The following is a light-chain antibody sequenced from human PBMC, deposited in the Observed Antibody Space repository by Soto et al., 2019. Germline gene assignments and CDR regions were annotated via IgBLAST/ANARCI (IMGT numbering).Light chain of an antibody. Sequence: EIVMTQSASTLSVSPGGRATLSCRASQSISGTLAWYQQKPGQAPRLLIYGASSRATGIPDRFSGSGSGTDFTLTISRLEPEDFAVYYCQQYGSSPPITFGQGTRLEI. CDR2: GAS. CDR1: QSISGT. V-gene: IGKV3-20*01. CDR3: QQYGSSPPIT. J-gene: IGKJ5*01.